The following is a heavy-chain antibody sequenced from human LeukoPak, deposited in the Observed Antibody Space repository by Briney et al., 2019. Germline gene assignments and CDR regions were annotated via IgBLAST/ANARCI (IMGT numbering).Heavy chain of an antibody. CDR1: GFTFSSYE. CDR2: ISSSGSTI. CDR3: ARQYYDILTGYYPFDY. V-gene: IGHV3-48*03. J-gene: IGHJ4*02. D-gene: IGHD3-9*01. Sequence: GGSLRLSCAASGFTFSSYEMNWVRQAPGKGLKWVSYISSSGSTIYYADSVKGRFTISRDNAKNSLYLQMNSLRAEDTAVYYCARQYYDILTGYYPFDYWGQGTLVTVSS.